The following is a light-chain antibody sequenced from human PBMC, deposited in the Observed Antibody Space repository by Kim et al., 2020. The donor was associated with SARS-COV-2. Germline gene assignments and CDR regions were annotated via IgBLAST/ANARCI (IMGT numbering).Light chain of an antibody. J-gene: IGKJ1*01. Sequence: ASVEDTFTINSRAIQSITTFLNLYQQNVGKAPNPLIFAASHLQSGVPSWFSGDGYGTDFTLTISSLQPEDFATKYSQQTYSFPWTFGQGTKVDIK. CDR2: AAS. CDR3: QQTYSFPWT. V-gene: IGKV1-39*01. CDR1: QSITTF.